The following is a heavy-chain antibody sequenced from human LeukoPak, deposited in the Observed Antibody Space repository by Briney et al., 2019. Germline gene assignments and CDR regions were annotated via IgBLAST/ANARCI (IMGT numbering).Heavy chain of an antibody. Sequence: GGSVRLSCAASGFTFSSYAITWVRQAPGKGLEWVSTISGSAVSTYYADSVKGRFTISRDNSKNTVYLQMNTLRAEDTAVYYCAKDSGYSFGFDYWGQGTLVTVSS. V-gene: IGHV3-23*01. CDR1: GFTFSSYA. D-gene: IGHD5-18*01. CDR2: ISGSAVST. J-gene: IGHJ4*02. CDR3: AKDSGYSFGFDY.